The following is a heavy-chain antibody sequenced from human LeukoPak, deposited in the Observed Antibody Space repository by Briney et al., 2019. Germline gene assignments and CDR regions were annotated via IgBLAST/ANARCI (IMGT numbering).Heavy chain of an antibody. Sequence: GGSLRLTCTVSGFTVSTTLMDWVRQAPGKGLEWVSLIYDDGRTVYGDSVKGRFTISRDYTKNTLYLQMNSLRAEDTAVYYCATNYYDSSGSKDYWGQGTLVTVSS. D-gene: IGHD3-22*01. V-gene: IGHV3-53*01. CDR2: IYDDGRT. CDR1: GFTVSTTL. CDR3: ATNYYDSSGSKDY. J-gene: IGHJ4*01.